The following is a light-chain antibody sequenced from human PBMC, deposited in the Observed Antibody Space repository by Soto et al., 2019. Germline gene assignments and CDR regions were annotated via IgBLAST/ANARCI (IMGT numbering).Light chain of an antibody. J-gene: IGLJ7*01. CDR2: SNN. V-gene: IGLV1-44*01. Sequence: QSVLTQPPSASGTRGQRVTISCYGSSYNIGSNTVNWYQQLPGAAPKLLIYSNNQRPSGVPDRFSGSKSVTSASLAISGLLPEDEADFYCATWDDTLNAAVFGGGTQLTVL. CDR3: ATWDDTLNAAV. CDR1: SYNIGSNT.